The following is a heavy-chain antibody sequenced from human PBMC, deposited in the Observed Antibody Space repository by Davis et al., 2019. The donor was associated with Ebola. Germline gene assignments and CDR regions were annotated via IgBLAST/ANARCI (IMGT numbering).Heavy chain of an antibody. V-gene: IGHV3-21*01. Sequence: GESLKTSCAASGFTFRSYSTNWVRQAPGKGLEWVSSISSSSSYIYYADSVKGRFTISRDNAKNSLYLQMNSLGAEDTAVYYCAREVSGYSSGWYSWYFDLWGRGTLVTVSS. J-gene: IGHJ2*01. CDR3: AREVSGYSSGWYSWYFDL. CDR2: ISSSSSYI. CDR1: GFTFRSYS. D-gene: IGHD6-19*01.